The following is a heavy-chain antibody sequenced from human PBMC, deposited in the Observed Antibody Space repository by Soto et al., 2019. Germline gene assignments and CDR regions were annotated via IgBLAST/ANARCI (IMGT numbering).Heavy chain of an antibody. CDR1: GFTFSSYG. J-gene: IGHJ6*02. Sequence: GGSLSLSCAASGFTFSSYGMHWVRQAPGKGLEWVAVIWYDGSNKYYADSVKGRFTISRDNSKNTLYLQMNSLRAEDTAVYYCARRRYDFWSGYYHYYGMDVWGQGTTVTVSS. CDR2: IWYDGSNK. CDR3: ARRRYDFWSGYYHYYGMDV. D-gene: IGHD3-3*01. V-gene: IGHV3-33*01.